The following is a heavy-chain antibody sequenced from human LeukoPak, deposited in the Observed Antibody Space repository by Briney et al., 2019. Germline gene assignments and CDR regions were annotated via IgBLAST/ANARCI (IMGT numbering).Heavy chain of an antibody. V-gene: IGHV1-2*02. CDR1: GYTFTGYY. Sequence: WASVKVSCKASGYTFTGYYMHWVRQAPGQGLEWMGWINPNSGGTNYAQKFQGRVTMTRDTSISTAYMELSRLRSDDTAVYYCARDTGDLPPYYMDVWGKGTTVTVSS. J-gene: IGHJ6*03. D-gene: IGHD7-27*01. CDR3: ARDTGDLPPYYMDV. CDR2: INPNSGGT.